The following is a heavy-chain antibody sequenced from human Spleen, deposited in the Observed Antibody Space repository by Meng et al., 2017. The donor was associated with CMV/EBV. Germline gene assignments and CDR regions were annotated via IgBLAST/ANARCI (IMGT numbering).Heavy chain of an antibody. V-gene: IGHV3-23*01. CDR2: ISGSGDST. Sequence: LSCPASGFTFSSYAMSWVRQAPGKGLEWVSAISGSGDSTYYADSVKGRFTISRDNSKNTLYLQMDSLRAEDTAIYYCATGTGKSDLDYWGQGTLVTVSS. CDR3: ATGTGKSDLDY. CDR1: GFTFSSYA. D-gene: IGHD1-1*01. J-gene: IGHJ4*02.